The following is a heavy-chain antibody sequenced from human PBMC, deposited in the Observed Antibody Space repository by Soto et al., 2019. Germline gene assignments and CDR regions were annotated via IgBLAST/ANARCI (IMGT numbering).Heavy chain of an antibody. V-gene: IGHV4-4*02. CDR3: ARDSPDYYDSSGSDAFDI. CDR2: IYHSGST. J-gene: IGHJ3*02. D-gene: IGHD3-22*01. Sequence: QVQLQESGPGLVKPSGTLSLTCAVSGGSISSSNWWSWVRQPPGKGLEWIGEIYHSGSTNYNPSLKSRVTISVDKSKYQFSLKLSSVTAADTAVYYCARDSPDYYDSSGSDAFDIWGQLTMVTVSS. CDR1: GGSISSSNW.